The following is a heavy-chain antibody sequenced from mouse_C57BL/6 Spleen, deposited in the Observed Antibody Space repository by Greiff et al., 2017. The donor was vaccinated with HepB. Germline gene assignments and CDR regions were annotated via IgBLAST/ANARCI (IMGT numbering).Heavy chain of an antibody. CDR1: GYTFTDYE. J-gene: IGHJ3*01. Sequence: QVQLQQSGAELVRPGASVTLSCKASGYTFTDYEMHWVKQTPVHGLEWIGAIDPETGGTAYNQKFKGKAILTADKSSSTAYMELRSLTSEDSAVYYCTRSEAYYSNSWFAYWGQGTLVTVSA. CDR2: IDPETGGT. CDR3: TRSEAYYSNSWFAY. D-gene: IGHD2-5*01. V-gene: IGHV1-15*01.